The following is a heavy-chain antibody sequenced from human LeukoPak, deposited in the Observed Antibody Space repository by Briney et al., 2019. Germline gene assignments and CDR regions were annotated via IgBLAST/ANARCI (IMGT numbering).Heavy chain of an antibody. D-gene: IGHD1-14*01. CDR3: AKPIAEGHTGGFDY. CDR1: RFTFSNYA. V-gene: IGHV3-23*01. CDR2: ISDSGGAT. J-gene: IGHJ4*02. Sequence: GGSLRLSCAASRFTFSNYAMSWVRQAPGKGLEWVSAISDSGGATYYADSVEGRFTISRDNSKNTLYLQMNSLRVEDTAVYYCAKPIAEGHTGGFDYWGQGTLVTVSS.